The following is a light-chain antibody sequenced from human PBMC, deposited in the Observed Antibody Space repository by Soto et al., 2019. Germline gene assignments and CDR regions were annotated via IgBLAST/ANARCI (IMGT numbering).Light chain of an antibody. Sequence: EIVLTQSPGTLSLSPGERATLSCRASQSFNSIYLAWYQQKPGQAPRLLIYGASSRATGIPDRFSGSGSGTDFTLTISRLEPEDFAVYYCQQYGRSPNAFGQGTRLEIK. CDR3: QQYGRSPNA. CDR2: GAS. J-gene: IGKJ5*01. V-gene: IGKV3-20*01. CDR1: QSFNSIY.